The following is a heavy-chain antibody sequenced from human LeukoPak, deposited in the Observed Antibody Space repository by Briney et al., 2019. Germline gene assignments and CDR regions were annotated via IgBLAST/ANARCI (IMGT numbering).Heavy chain of an antibody. CDR1: GGSFSGYY. D-gene: IGHD3-16*01. J-gene: IGHJ4*02. V-gene: IGHV4-34*01. Sequence: SETLSLTCAVYGGSFSGYYWSWIRQPPGKGLEWIGEINHSGSTNYNPSLKSRVTMSVDTSKNQFSLKLSSVTAADTAVYYCARGRSYDYVWGSYALNFDYWGQGTLVTVSS. CDR3: ARGRSYDYVWGSYALNFDY. CDR2: INHSGST.